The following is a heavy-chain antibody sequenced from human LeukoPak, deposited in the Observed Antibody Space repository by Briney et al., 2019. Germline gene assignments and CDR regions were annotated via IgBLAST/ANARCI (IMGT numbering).Heavy chain of an antibody. CDR2: IIPIFGTA. Sequence: SVKVSCKASGGTFSSYAISWVRQAPGQGLEWMGGIIPIFGTANYAQKFQGRVTITADESTSTAYMELSSLRSEDTAVYYCARRVPEVGYSYGYFDYWGQGTLVTVSS. D-gene: IGHD5-18*01. J-gene: IGHJ4*02. CDR3: ARRVPEVGYSYGYFDY. CDR1: GGTFSSYA. V-gene: IGHV1-69*13.